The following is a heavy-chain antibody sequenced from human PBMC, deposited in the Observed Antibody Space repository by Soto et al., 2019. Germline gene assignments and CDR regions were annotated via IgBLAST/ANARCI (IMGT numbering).Heavy chain of an antibody. CDR1: GGTFSSYA. CDR2: IIPIFGTA. D-gene: IGHD2-2*03. J-gene: IGHJ4*02. CDR3: ARAGGYCRSNRCPFEY. V-gene: IGHV1-69*13. Sequence: ASVKVSCKASGGTFSSYAISWVRQAPGQGLEWMGGIIPIFGTANYAQKFQGRVTITADESTSTAYMELSSLRSEDTAVYYCARAGGYCRSNRCPFEYWGEGTLVSVSS.